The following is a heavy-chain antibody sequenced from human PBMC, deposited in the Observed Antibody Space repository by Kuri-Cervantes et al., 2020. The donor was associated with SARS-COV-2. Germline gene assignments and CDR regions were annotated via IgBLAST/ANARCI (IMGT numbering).Heavy chain of an antibody. Sequence: SVKVSCKASGGTFSSYAISWVRQAPGQGLEWMGRIIPILGIANYAQKFQGRVTITADKSTSTAYMELSSLRSEDTAVYYCAREAGDRESYSDYWGQGTLVTVSS. CDR2: IIPILGIA. CDR1: GGTFSSYA. D-gene: IGHD3-16*01. V-gene: IGHV1-69*04. J-gene: IGHJ4*02. CDR3: AREAGDRESYSDY.